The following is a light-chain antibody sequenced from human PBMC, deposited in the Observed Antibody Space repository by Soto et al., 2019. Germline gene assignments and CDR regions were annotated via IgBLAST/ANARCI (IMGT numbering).Light chain of an antibody. CDR1: QTISTY. CDR2: DAS. CDR3: QQYHSYSGT. V-gene: IGKV1-5*01. J-gene: IGKJ1*01. Sequence: IQITQSPYSLSASVGDRVTITCRASQTISTYLNWYQQKPGKAPKILIYDASSLESGVPSRFSGSGSGTEFTLTISSLQPDDFATYYCQQYHSYSGTFGQGTKVDIK.